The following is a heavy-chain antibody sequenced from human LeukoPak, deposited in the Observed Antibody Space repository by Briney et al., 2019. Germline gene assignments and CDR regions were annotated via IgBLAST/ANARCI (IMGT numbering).Heavy chain of an antibody. D-gene: IGHD3-3*01. V-gene: IGHV4-59*04. CDR1: GGSISSYY. CDR3: ARGTIAFDY. J-gene: IGHJ4*02. CDR2: IYYSGST. Sequence: SETLSLTCTVSGGSISSYYWSWIRQPPGKGLEWIGYIYYSGSTYYNPSLKSRVTISVDTSKNQFSLKLSSVTAADTAVYYCARGTIAFDYWGQGTLVTVSS.